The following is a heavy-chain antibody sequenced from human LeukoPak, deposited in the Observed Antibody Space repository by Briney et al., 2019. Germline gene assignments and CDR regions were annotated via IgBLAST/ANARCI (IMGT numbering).Heavy chain of an antibody. V-gene: IGHV3-7*01. J-gene: IGHJ4*02. Sequence: PGGSLRLSCEASGFTFRDYWMTWVRQAPGKGLEWVANVKQDGTEKFYVDSVKGRFTISRGNGKNSLYLRMNSLRVEDTAIYYCARAGGTSWADYWGQGTLVTVSS. CDR2: VKQDGTEK. CDR3: ARAGGTSWADY. D-gene: IGHD6-13*01. CDR1: GFTFRDYW.